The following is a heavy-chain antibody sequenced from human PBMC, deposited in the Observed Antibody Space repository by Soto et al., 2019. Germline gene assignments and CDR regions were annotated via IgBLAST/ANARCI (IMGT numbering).Heavy chain of an antibody. Sequence: SETLSLTGTVSVGSVSRGSYYGSWIRQPPGKGLEWIGYIYYSGSTNYNPSLKSRVTISVDTSKNQFSLKLSSVTAADTAVYYCARKLELRSGWFDPWGQGTLVTVSS. J-gene: IGHJ5*02. CDR1: VGSVSRGSYY. CDR2: IYYSGST. CDR3: ARKLELRSGWFDP. V-gene: IGHV4-61*01. D-gene: IGHD1-7*01.